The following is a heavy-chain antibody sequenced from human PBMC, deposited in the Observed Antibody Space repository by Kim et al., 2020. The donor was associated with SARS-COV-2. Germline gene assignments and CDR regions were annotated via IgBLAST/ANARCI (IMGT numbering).Heavy chain of an antibody. CDR3: AREVPLGSNGGYCFDY. V-gene: IGHV3-48*02. CDR1: GFTFSSYS. D-gene: IGHD2-2*01. Sequence: GGSLRLSCAASGFTFSSYSMNWVRQATGKGLEWVSYISSSSGTIKYADSVKGRFTISRDNANNSLYLQMNSLRDEDTAVYYCAREVPLGSNGGYCFDYWGPGSLVTVSS. CDR2: ISSSSGTI. J-gene: IGHJ4*02.